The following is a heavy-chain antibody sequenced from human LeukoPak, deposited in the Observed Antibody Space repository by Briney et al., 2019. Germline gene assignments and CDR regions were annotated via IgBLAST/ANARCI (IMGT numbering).Heavy chain of an antibody. Sequence: ASVKVSCKASVYTFTSYGISWVRRAPGQGLEWMGWISAYNGNTNYAQKLQGRVTMTTDTSTSTAYMELRSLRSDDTAVYYCARAWDYDYVWGSYRYWWFDPWGQGTLVTVSS. V-gene: IGHV1-18*01. CDR1: VYTFTSYG. CDR2: ISAYNGNT. J-gene: IGHJ5*02. D-gene: IGHD3-16*02. CDR3: ARAWDYDYVWGSYRYWWFDP.